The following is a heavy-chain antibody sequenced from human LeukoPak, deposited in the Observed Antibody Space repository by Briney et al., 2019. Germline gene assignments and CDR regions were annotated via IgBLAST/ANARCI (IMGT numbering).Heavy chain of an antibody. V-gene: IGHV1-24*01. CDR1: GYTLTELS. D-gene: IGHD1-26*01. CDR2: FDPEDGET. Sequence: ASVKVSCKVSGYTLTELSMHWVRQAPGKGLEWMGGFDPEDGETIYAQKFQGRVTMTEDTSTDTAYMELSSLRSEDTAVYYCATDIVGAHAFDIWGQGTMVTVSS. CDR3: ATDIVGAHAFDI. J-gene: IGHJ3*02.